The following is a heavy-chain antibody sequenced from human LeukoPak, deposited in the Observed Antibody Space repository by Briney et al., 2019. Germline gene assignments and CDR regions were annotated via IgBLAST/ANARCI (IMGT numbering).Heavy chain of an antibody. Sequence: ASVTVSCTASGYTFPAYYVHWVRQAPGQGLEWMGWISPNSGGTKYAQKFQGRVTMTSDTSMSTAYIELSRLRSDDAAVYYCAKDYCGSGCFSPPESWGQGTLVTVSS. D-gene: IGHD3-10*01. CDR2: ISPNSGGT. CDR1: GYTFPAYY. CDR3: AKDYCGSGCFSPPES. V-gene: IGHV1-2*02. J-gene: IGHJ5*02.